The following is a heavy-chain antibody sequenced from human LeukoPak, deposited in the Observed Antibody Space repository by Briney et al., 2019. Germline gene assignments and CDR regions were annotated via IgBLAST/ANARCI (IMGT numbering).Heavy chain of an antibody. CDR2: IYSGGST. Sequence: GGSLRLSCAASGFTVSSNYMSWVRQAPGKGLEWVSVIYSGGSTYYADSVKGRFTISRDNSKNTLYLQMNSLRAEDTAVYYCARAAGRMVATAHFDHWGQGTLVSVSS. CDR3: ARAAGRMVATAHFDH. CDR1: GFTVSSNY. V-gene: IGHV3-53*01. D-gene: IGHD5-12*01. J-gene: IGHJ4*02.